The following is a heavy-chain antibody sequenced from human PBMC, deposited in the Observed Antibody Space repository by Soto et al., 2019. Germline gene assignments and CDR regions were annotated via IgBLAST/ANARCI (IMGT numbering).Heavy chain of an antibody. CDR2: LYYSGST. D-gene: IGHD3-10*01. J-gene: IGHJ5*02. CDR3: ARHNLYYYKIGSGLFDP. V-gene: IGHV4-59*08. CDR1: GGSISSYY. Sequence: PWETLSLTCTVSGGSISSYYWSWIRQPPGKGLEWIGYLYYSGSTNYNPSLKSLVTISVDTSKNQFSLKLSSVTAADTAVYYCARHNLYYYKIGSGLFDPWGQGALVTVSS.